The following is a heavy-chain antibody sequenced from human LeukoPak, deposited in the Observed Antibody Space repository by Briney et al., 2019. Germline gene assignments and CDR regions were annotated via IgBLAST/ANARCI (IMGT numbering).Heavy chain of an antibody. D-gene: IGHD3-10*01. Sequence: ASVEVSCKASGYTFTSYGISWVRQAPGQGLEWMGWISAYNGNTNYAQKLQGRVTMTTDTSTSTAYMELRSLRSDDTAVYYCAAGSRGPTQPHYFDYWGQGTPVTVSS. CDR3: AAGSRGPTQPHYFDY. V-gene: IGHV1-18*01. CDR2: ISAYNGNT. J-gene: IGHJ4*02. CDR1: GYTFTSYG.